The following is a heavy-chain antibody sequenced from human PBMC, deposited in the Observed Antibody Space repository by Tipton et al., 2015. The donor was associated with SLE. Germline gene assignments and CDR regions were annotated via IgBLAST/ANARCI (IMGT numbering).Heavy chain of an antibody. CDR2: IYCSGST. J-gene: IGHJ6*02. V-gene: IGHV4-61*08. D-gene: IGHD2-15*01. CDR1: GGSISSDDYY. Sequence: TLSLTCTVSGGSISSDDYYWSWIRQHPGKGLEWIGYIYCSGSTNYNPSLKSRVTISVDTSKNQFSLKLSSVTAADAAVYYCARSILEVVAATDYYGMDVWGQGTTVTVSS. CDR3: ARSILEVVAATDYYGMDV.